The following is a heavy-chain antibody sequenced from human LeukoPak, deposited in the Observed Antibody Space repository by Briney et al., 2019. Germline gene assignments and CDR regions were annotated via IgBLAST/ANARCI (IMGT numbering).Heavy chain of an antibody. CDR2: IYHSGST. Sequence: SETLSLTCAVSDGSISSGGYSWSWIRQPPGKGLEWIGYIYHSGSTYYNPSLKSRVTISVDRSKNQFSLKLSSVTAADTAVYYCARDRYYYDSSGFPLHDAFDIWGQGTMVTVSS. V-gene: IGHV4-30-2*01. J-gene: IGHJ3*02. D-gene: IGHD3-22*01. CDR1: DGSISSGGYS. CDR3: ARDRYYYDSSGFPLHDAFDI.